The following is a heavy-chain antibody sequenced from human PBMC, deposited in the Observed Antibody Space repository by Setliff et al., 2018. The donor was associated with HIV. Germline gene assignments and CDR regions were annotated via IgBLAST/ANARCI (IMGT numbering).Heavy chain of an antibody. CDR2: VSYSGTT. Sequence: KPSETLSLTCTVSSGSFSSRHYWGWIRQSPGKGLEWIGSVSYSGTTYYNPSLRSRITISVDTSKNQFSLIVSSVTAADTAMYFCARESPDGLDYWGQGTLVTVSS. V-gene: IGHV4-39*07. CDR3: ARESPDGLDY. CDR1: SGSFSSRHY. J-gene: IGHJ4*02. D-gene: IGHD2-8*01.